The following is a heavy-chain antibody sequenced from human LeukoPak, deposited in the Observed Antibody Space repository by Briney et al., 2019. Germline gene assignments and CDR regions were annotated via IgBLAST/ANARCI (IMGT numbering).Heavy chain of an antibody. CDR3: ARGVVPRLGELSSKPDA. V-gene: IGHV3-21*01. J-gene: IGHJ5*02. D-gene: IGHD3-16*02. CDR1: GFTFSSYS. Sequence: GGSLRLSCAASGFTFSSYSMNWVRQAPGKGLEWVSSISSSSSYIYYADSVKGRFTISRDNAENLLYLQMNSLRAEDTAVYYCARGVVPRLGELSSKPDAWGQGTLVTVSS. CDR2: ISSSSSYI.